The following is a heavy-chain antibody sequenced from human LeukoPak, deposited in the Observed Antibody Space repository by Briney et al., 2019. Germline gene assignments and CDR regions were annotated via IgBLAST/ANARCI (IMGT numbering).Heavy chain of an antibody. CDR3: ATYNWEYEADY. V-gene: IGHV3-66*01. CDR2: IYRGGST. J-gene: IGHJ4*02. CDR1: GLNLSINY. Sequence: GGSLRLSCVASGLNLSINYMNWVRQAPGKGLEWVSVIYRGGSTYYADSLKGRFTVSRDNAKNTLYLQMNSLRAEDTAVYYCATYNWEYEADYWGQGTLVTVSS. D-gene: IGHD1-20*01.